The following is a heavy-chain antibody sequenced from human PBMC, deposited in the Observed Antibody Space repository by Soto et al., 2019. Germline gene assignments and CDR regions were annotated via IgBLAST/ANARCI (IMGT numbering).Heavy chain of an antibody. J-gene: IGHJ3*02. CDR1: GFTFSSYG. V-gene: IGHV3-33*01. Sequence: GGSLRLSCAASGFTFSSYGMHWVRQAPGKGLEWVAVIWYDGSNKYYADSVKGRFTISRDNSKNTLYLQMNSLRAEDTAVYYCARENGLRWSRGAFDIWGQGTMVTVSS. CDR3: ARENGLRWSRGAFDI. D-gene: IGHD4-17*01. CDR2: IWYDGSNK.